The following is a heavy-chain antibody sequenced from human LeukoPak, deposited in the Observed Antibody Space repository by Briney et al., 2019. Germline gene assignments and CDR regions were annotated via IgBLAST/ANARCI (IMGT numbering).Heavy chain of an antibody. V-gene: IGHV3-7*01. J-gene: IGHJ4*02. CDR1: GFTFSSYW. CDR3: SSWFGDY. CDR2: IKLDGSEK. Sequence: GSLRLSCAASGFTFSSYWMSWVRQAPGKGLEWVANIKLDGSEKYYVDSVKGRFTISRDNAKSSLYLQMNSLRAEDTAVYYCSSWFGDYWGQGTLVTVSS. D-gene: IGHD6-13*01.